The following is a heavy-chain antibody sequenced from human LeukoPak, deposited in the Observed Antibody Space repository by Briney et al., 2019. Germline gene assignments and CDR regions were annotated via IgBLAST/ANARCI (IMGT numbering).Heavy chain of an antibody. V-gene: IGHV2-70*16. CDR2: IDWDDDE. CDR3: ARSLGYGSGSYLDY. Sequence: SGPVLVKPTQTLALTCTFSGFSLSTSSMCVSWIRQPPGKALEWLARIDWDDDEFYSTSLKTRLTISKDTSKNQVVLTMTNMDPVDTATYYCARSLGYGSGSYLDYWGQGTLVTVSS. CDR1: GFSLSTSSMC. D-gene: IGHD3-10*01. J-gene: IGHJ4*02.